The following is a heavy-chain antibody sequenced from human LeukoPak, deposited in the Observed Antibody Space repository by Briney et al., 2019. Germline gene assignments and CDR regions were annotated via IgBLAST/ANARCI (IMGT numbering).Heavy chain of an antibody. CDR3: AIVVVVAATGGRSGDY. V-gene: IGHV3-30*04. Sequence: GGSLRLSCVASGFRFSGYAIHWVRQAPGKGLEWVALISYDGRRKDYADSVKGRFTIDRDNAKNSLYLQMNSLRAEDTAVYYCAIVVVVAATGGRSGDYWGQGTLVTVSS. D-gene: IGHD2-15*01. CDR1: GFRFSGYA. J-gene: IGHJ4*02. CDR2: ISYDGRRK.